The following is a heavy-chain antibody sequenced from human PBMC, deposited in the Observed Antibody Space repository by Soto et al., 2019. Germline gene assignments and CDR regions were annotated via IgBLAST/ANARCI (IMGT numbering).Heavy chain of an antibody. CDR3: ASLIAAAGNGNWFDP. V-gene: IGHV3-48*03. CDR1: GFTFSSYD. Sequence: GSLTLSCAASGFTFSSYDMNWVLQAPGKGLEWVSYISSSGSTIYYADSVKGRFTISRDNAKNSLYLQMNSLRAEDTAVYYCASLIAAAGNGNWFDPWGQGTLVTVSS. J-gene: IGHJ5*02. CDR2: ISSSGSTI. D-gene: IGHD6-13*01.